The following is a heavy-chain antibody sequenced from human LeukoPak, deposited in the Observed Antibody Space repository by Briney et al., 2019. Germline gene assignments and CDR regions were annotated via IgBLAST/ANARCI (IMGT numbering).Heavy chain of an antibody. D-gene: IGHD3-10*01. CDR1: GFTFTNHW. CDR2: TKKDGREK. CDR3: ARELIYGSESYYTR. J-gene: IGHJ4*02. Sequence: AGSLTLSCEASGFTFTNHWMTCVRQTPGNGMEWVANTKKDGREKNNVDSVKGRVTISRDNAKNSLYLQMSSLRAEDSAVYYCARELIYGSESYYTRWGRGTLVAVSS. V-gene: IGHV3-7*04.